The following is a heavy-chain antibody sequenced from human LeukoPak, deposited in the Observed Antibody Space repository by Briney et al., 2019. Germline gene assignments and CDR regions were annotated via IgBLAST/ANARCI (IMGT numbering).Heavy chain of an antibody. CDR1: GGSISSSSYY. Sequence: PSETLSLTCTVSGGSISSSSYYWGWIRQPPGKGLEWIGSIYYSGSTYYNPSLKSRVTISVDTSKNQFSLKLSSVTAADTAVYYCARTYSTGYSQDYWGQGTLVTVSS. CDR3: ARTYSTGYSQDY. D-gene: IGHD5-18*01. J-gene: IGHJ4*02. CDR2: IYYSGST. V-gene: IGHV4-39*07.